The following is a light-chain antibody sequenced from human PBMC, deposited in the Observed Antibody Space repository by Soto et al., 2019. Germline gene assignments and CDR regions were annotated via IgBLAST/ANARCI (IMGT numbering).Light chain of an antibody. Sequence: QSALTQPASVSGSPGQSITISCTGTSSDVGGYNYVSWYQQHPGKAPKLMIYEVSNRPSGVSNRFSGSKSGNTASLTISGLPAEDEADYYYSSYTSSSTYVFGTGTKVTVL. CDR3: SSYTSSSTYV. J-gene: IGLJ1*01. V-gene: IGLV2-14*01. CDR2: EVS. CDR1: SSDVGGYNY.